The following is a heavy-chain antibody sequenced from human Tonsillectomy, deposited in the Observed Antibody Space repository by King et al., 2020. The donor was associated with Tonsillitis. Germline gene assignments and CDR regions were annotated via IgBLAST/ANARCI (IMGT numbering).Heavy chain of an antibody. CDR2: MNPNSGNT. Sequence: QLVQSGAEVKKPGASVKVSCKAFGYTFTSYDINWVRQATGQGLEWMGWMNPNSGNTGSAQKFQGRVTMTRNTSISTAYMELSSLRSEDTAVYYCARGYCSGGSCYSDAFDIWGQGTMVTVSS. J-gene: IGHJ3*02. CDR3: ARGYCSGGSCYSDAFDI. V-gene: IGHV1-8*01. D-gene: IGHD2-15*01. CDR1: GYTFTSYD.